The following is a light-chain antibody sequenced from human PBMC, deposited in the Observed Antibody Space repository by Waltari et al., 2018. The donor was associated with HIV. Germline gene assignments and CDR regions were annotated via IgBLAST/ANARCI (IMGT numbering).Light chain of an antibody. CDR2: DVY. J-gene: IGLJ2*01. CDR3: CSCTQSHTAV. Sequence: QSALTQPRSVSGSPGQSVTISCTGTNSDVGAYNYVGWYQQYPGKAPKLLIYDVYKRPSGVPDLCSGSKSGNTASLTISGLQAEDEADYHCCSCTQSHTAVFGGGTKLTVL. CDR1: NSDVGAYNY. V-gene: IGLV2-11*01.